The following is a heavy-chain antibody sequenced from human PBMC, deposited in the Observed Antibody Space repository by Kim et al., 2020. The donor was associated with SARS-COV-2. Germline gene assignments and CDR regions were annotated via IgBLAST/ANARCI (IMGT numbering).Heavy chain of an antibody. CDR3: ARDVCSSTSCFGFDP. CDR2: IIPILGIA. CDR1: GGTFSSYA. V-gene: IGHV1-69*04. Sequence: SVKVSCKASGGTFSSYAISWVRQAPGQGLECMGRIIPILGIANYAQKFQGRVTITADKSTSTAYMELSSLRSEDTAVYYCARDVCSSTSCFGFDPWGQG. J-gene: IGHJ5*02. D-gene: IGHD2-2*01.